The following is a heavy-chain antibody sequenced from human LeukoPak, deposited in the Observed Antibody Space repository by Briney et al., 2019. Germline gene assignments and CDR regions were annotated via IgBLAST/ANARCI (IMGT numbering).Heavy chain of an antibody. CDR1: GESVSSKNGA. J-gene: IGHJ4*02. Sequence: SQTLSLTCDISGESVSSKNGAWNWIRQSPSRGLEWLGRTYYRSKWYTDYAVSMNGRITISPHTSKNQFSLQLNSVTPDDTAVYYCARDVGTSGWHTFDYWGQGTLVTVSS. CDR3: ARDVGTSGWHTFDY. V-gene: IGHV6-1*01. D-gene: IGHD6-19*01. CDR2: TYYRSKWYT.